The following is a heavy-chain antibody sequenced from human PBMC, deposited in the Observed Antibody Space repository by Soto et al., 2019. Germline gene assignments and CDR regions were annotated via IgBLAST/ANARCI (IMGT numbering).Heavy chain of an antibody. CDR3: ARDSHYDILTGYSRNAFAI. CDR2: INPNIGGT. J-gene: IGHJ3*02. Sequence: ASVKVSCKASGYTFIGYYMHWVRQAPGQGLEWMGWINPNIGGTNYAQKFQGRVTMTRDTSISTVYMELSRLRSDDTAVYYCARDSHYDILTGYSRNAFAIWGQGTVVTVSS. CDR1: GYTFIGYY. D-gene: IGHD3-9*01. V-gene: IGHV1-2*02.